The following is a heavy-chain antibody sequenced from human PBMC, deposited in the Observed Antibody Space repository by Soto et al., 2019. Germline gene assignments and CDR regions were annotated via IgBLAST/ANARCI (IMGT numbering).Heavy chain of an antibody. J-gene: IGHJ5*02. D-gene: IGHD4-4*01. V-gene: IGHV4-4*07. CDR1: GGSISSYD. Sequence: AXETLSLTCTVSGGSISSYDWSWIRQPAGKGLEWIGRIYTSGSTNYNPSLKSRVTMSVDTSKNQFSLKLSSVTAADTAVCYCARDVGDYSTWFDTWGQGTLVTVSS. CDR2: IYTSGST. CDR3: ARDVGDYSTWFDT.